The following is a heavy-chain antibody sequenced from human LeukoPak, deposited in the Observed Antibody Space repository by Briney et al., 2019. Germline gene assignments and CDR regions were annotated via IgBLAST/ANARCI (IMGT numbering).Heavy chain of an antibody. J-gene: IGHJ3*01. CDR1: GYPFTSYG. V-gene: IGHV1-18*01. Sequence: ASVKVSCKASGYPFTSYGISWVRQAPGQGLEWMGWISAYSGDTSHAQKIQGRVTLSTDTSTSTAYMELRSLRFDDTAVYYCARDRAKNYDILTGYSLWGQGTKVTVSS. D-gene: IGHD3-9*01. CDR3: ARDRAKNYDILTGYSL. CDR2: ISAYSGDT.